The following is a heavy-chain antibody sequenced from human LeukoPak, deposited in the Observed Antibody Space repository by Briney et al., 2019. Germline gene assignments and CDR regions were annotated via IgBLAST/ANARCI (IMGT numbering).Heavy chain of an antibody. V-gene: IGHV1-46*01. D-gene: IGHD3-22*01. Sequence: ASVKVSCKASGYNFVIYDIIWVRQAPGQGLEWMAIINPSGGTTSCAQKFQGRVAMTRDMSTSTVYMELSSLRSEDTAVYYCARGVLYDSSVYSSSAWFDPWGQGTLVTVSS. CDR2: INPSGGTT. CDR3: ARGVLYDSSVYSSSAWFDP. J-gene: IGHJ5*02. CDR1: GYNFVIYD.